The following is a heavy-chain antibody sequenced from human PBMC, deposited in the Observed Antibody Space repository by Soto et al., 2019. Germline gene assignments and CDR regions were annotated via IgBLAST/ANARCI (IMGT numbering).Heavy chain of an antibody. D-gene: IGHD6-19*01. J-gene: IGHJ4*02. CDR1: GFTFSSYG. V-gene: IGHV3-30*18. Sequence: QVQLVESGGGVVQPGRSLRLSCAASGFTFSSYGMHWVRQAPGKGLEWVAVISYDGSNKYYADSVKGRFTISRDNSKNTLYLQMNSLRAEATAVYYCAKRGSGGGYYFDYWGQGTLVTVSS. CDR2: ISYDGSNK. CDR3: AKRGSGGGYYFDY.